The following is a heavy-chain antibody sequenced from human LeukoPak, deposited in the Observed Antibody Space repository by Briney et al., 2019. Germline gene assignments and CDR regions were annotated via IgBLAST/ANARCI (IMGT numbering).Heavy chain of an antibody. CDR1: GGSVTSSNFF. V-gene: IGHV4-39*01. CDR3: AIQRSWISSPFDY. D-gene: IGHD2-2*03. CDR2: YFYSGKT. J-gene: IGHJ4*02. Sequence: PSETLSLTCSLSGGSVTSSNFFWACIRPSPGKGLEWIGTYFYSGKTYYNPSLTSRVPISADTSRNQLSLILASVTAKDTAVYYCAIQRSWISSPFDYWGPGVLVAVSS.